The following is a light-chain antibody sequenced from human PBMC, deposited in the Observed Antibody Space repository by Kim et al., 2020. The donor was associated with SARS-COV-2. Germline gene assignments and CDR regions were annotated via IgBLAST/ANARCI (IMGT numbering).Light chain of an antibody. CDR2: DAS. Sequence: EIVLTQSPATLSLSPGERATLSCGASQSVSSSYLAWYQQKPGLAPRLLIYDASSRATGIPERFSGSGSGTDFTLTISRLGPEDFAVYYCQQYGSSPITFGQGTRLEIK. J-gene: IGKJ5*01. CDR3: QQYGSSPIT. CDR1: QSVSSSY. V-gene: IGKV3D-20*01.